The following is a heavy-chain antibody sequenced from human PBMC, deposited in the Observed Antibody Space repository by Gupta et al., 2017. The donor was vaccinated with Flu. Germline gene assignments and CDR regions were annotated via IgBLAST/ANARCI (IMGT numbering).Heavy chain of an antibody. CDR1: GGSFSGYY. Sequence: QVQLQQWGAGLLKPSETLSLTCAVYGGSFSGYYWSWIRQPPGKGLEWIGEINHSGSNNYNPSLKSRGTIAVDTSKNQFALKRSSVTAADTAVYYCARQIRGDSDGYYDYYYGMDVGGQGTTVTVSS. D-gene: IGHD5-18*01. J-gene: IGHJ6*02. V-gene: IGHV4-34*01. CDR2: INHSGSN. CDR3: ARQIRGDSDGYYDYYYGMDV.